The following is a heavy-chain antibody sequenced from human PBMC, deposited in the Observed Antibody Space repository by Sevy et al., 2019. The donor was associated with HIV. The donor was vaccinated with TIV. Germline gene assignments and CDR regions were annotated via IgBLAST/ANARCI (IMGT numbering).Heavy chain of an antibody. D-gene: IGHD3-16*01. CDR1: GFTFSSYW. CDR2: IKQDGSEK. CDR3: ARDGVMGSY. J-gene: IGHJ4*02. V-gene: IGHV3-7*01. Sequence: GGSLRLSCAASGFTFSSYWMSWVRQAPGKGLDWVANIKQDGSEKNYVDSVKGRFTISRDNAKNSLYLQMNSLRADDTAVYYCARDGVMGSYWGQGTLVTVSS.